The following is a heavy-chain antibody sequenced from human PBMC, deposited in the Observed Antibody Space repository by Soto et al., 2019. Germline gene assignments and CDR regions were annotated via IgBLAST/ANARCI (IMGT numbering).Heavy chain of an antibody. J-gene: IGHJ6*02. D-gene: IGHD2-15*01. CDR2: VIPMFGST. V-gene: IGHV1-69*13. Sequence: ASVKVSCKAFGGTFSSYAICWVRQAPGQGLEWMGGVIPMFGSTNYAQKFQGRVSITADESTNTAFMELSSLRSEDTAVYYCARRVVVASVPDLAYYYYGLDVWGQGTTVTVSS. CDR3: ARRVVVASVPDLAYYYYGLDV. CDR1: GGTFSSYA.